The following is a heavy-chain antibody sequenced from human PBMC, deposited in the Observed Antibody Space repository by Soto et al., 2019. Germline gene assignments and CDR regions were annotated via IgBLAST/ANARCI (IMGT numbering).Heavy chain of an antibody. D-gene: IGHD3-10*01. CDR2: IYYSGST. CDR1: GGSISSGGYY. J-gene: IGHJ4*02. Sequence: QVQLQESGPGLVKPSQTLSLTCTFSGGSISSGGYYWSWIRQHPGKGLEWIGYIYYSGSTCYNQSLKSRVTISVDTSKNQFSLKLSSVTAADTAVYYCARLGRGTMRYCGQGTLVTVSS. V-gene: IGHV4-31*03. CDR3: ARLGRGTMRY.